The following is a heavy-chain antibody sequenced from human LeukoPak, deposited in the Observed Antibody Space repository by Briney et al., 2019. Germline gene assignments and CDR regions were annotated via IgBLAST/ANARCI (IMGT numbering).Heavy chain of an antibody. CDR1: GFTLSSYE. Sequence: GGSLRLSCTASGFTLSSYEMSWLRQAPGKGLEWVSSIDYSGGSTHYADSVKGRFTISRDNAKNTLYLQMNSLRAEDTAVYYCARVGYYDSSGSIWGQGTLVTVSS. CDR3: ARVGYYDSSGSI. D-gene: IGHD3-22*01. J-gene: IGHJ4*02. V-gene: IGHV3-23*01. CDR2: IDYSGGST.